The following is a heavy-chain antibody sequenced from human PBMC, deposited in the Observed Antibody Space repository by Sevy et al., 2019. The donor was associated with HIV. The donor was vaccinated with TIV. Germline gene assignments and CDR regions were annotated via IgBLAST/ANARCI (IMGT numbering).Heavy chain of an antibody. CDR2: ISCSGGYT. V-gene: IGHV3-23*01. CDR3: AKDPNQPLGY. CDR1: GFIFSSNA. J-gene: IGHJ4*02. Sequence: GGSLRLSCTGSGFIFSSNAMTWVRQAPGKGLEWVATISCSGGYTYYEDGVKGRLTVSKDNFKSTLYLEMNSLRVEDTATYYGAKDPNQPLGYWGQGTLVTVSS. D-gene: IGHD2-2*01.